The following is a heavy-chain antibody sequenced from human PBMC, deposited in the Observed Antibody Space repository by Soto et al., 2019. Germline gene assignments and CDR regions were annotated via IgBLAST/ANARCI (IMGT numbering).Heavy chain of an antibody. D-gene: IGHD3-22*01. CDR2: IIPIFGTA. J-gene: IGHJ1*01. CDR3: ASRESSGYYYRKYFQH. CDR1: GGTFSSYA. V-gene: IGHV1-69*12. Sequence: QVQLVQSGAEVKKPGSSVKVSCKASGGTFSSYAISWVRQAPGQGLEWMGGIIPIFGTANYAQKFQGRVTITADESTSTGYMELSSLRSEDTAVYYGASRESSGYYYRKYFQHWGQGALVTVST.